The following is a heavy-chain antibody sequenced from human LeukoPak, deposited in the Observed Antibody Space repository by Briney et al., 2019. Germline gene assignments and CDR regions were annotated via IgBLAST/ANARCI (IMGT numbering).Heavy chain of an antibody. CDR1: PYTFSSYN. J-gene: IGHJ4*02. CDR3: ARDRHSEMATILDY. D-gene: IGHD5-24*01. CDR2: INSNGEGV. Sequence: PGGYLRLSCVGSPYTFSSYNMNWFRQAPGKGLERLSYINSNGEGVYYADSVKGRFTISRDNAKNTLYLQMNSLRAEDTAVYYCARDRHSEMATILDYWGQGTLVTVSS. V-gene: IGHV3-48*04.